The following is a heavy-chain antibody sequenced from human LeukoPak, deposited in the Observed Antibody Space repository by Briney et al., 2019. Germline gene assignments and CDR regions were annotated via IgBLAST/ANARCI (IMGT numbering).Heavy chain of an antibody. J-gene: IGHJ3*02. CDR2: IYYSGRT. CDR3: ARDQTTVTTWSAFDI. V-gene: IGHV4-59*01. CDR1: GGSISSYY. D-gene: IGHD4-17*01. Sequence: SETLSLTCTVSGGSISSYYWSWIRQPPGKGLEWIGYIYYSGRTNYNPSLKSRVTISVDTAKNQFSLKLSSVTAADTAVYYCARDQTTVTTWSAFDIWGQGTMVTVSS.